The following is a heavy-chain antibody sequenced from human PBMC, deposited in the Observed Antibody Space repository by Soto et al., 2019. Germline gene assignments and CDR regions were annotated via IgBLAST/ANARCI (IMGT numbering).Heavy chain of an antibody. V-gene: IGHV1-18*01. CDR1: GYTFTSYG. CDR2: ISAYNGNT. CDR3: ARSPVRHIAVAARSAFDI. J-gene: IGHJ3*02. Sequence: ASVKVSCKASGYTFTSYGISWVRQAPGQGLEWMGWISAYNGNTNYAQKLQGRVTMTTDTSTSTAYMELRSLRSDDTAVYYCARSPVRHIAVAARSAFDIWGQGTMVTVSS. D-gene: IGHD6-19*01.